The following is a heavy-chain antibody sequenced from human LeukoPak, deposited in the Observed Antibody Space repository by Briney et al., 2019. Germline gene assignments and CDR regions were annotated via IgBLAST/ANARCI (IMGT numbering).Heavy chain of an antibody. CDR2: IIPIFGTA. J-gene: IGHJ5*02. V-gene: IGHV1-69*13. D-gene: IGHD3-3*01. CDR1: GGTFSSYA. Sequence: SVKVSCKASGGTFSSYAISWVRQAPGQGLEWIGGIIPIFGTANYAQKFQGRVTITADESTSTAYMELSSLRSEDAAVYYCARDRFVYDFSSGPVSIHNWFDPWGQGTPVTVSS. CDR3: ARDRFVYDFSSGPVSIHNWFDP.